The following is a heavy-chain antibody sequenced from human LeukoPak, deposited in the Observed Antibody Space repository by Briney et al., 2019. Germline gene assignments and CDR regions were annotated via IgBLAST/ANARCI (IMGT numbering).Heavy chain of an antibody. V-gene: IGHV3-30*04. CDR2: ISYDGSNK. CDR3: ATGHSYGPYYFDY. Sequence: GGSLRLSCAASGFTFSSYVLHWVRHAPGKGLEGVAVISYDGSNKYYADSVKGRFTISRDNSKNTLYLQMNSLKTEDTAVYYCATGHSYGPYYFDYWGQGTLVTVSS. CDR1: GFTFSSYV. D-gene: IGHD5-18*01. J-gene: IGHJ4*02.